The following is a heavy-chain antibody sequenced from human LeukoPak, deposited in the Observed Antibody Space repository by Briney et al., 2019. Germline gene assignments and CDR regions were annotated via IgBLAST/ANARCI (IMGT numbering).Heavy chain of an antibody. V-gene: IGHV3-21*01. CDR3: ARVHVAARPLYYYYYMDV. J-gene: IGHJ6*03. Sequence: GGSLRLSCAASGFIFNNYGLVWVRQAPGKGLEWVSSISSSSSYIYYADSVKGRFTISRDNAKNSLYLQMNSLRAEDTAVYYCARVHVAARPLYYYYYMDVWGKGTTVTVSS. CDR1: GFIFNNYG. D-gene: IGHD6-6*01. CDR2: ISSSSSYI.